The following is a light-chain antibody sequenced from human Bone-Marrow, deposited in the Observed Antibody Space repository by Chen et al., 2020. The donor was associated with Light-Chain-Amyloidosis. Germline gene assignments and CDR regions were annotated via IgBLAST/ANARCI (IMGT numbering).Light chain of an antibody. Sequence: DIQMTQSPSSLSASVGDRVTITCRASQSITKFLNWYKQKPGKGPKLLIYTASSLQSGVPSRCSGSGSGTDFSLTISSVQPEDLATYYCQQSYSTPTVGGGTKLEIK. V-gene: IGKV1-39*01. J-gene: IGKJ4*01. CDR3: QQSYSTPT. CDR1: QSITKF. CDR2: TAS.